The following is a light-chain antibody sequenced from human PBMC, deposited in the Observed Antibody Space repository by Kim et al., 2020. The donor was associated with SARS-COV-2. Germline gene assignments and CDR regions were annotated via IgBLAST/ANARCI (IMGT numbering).Light chain of an antibody. Sequence: QSALTQPASVSGSPGQSITISCTGTSSDVGGYNYVSWYQQYPGKAPKLMIYDVSKRPSGVSNRFSGSKSGNTASLTISGLQAEDEADIYCSSYRSSGYVFGTGTKVTVL. J-gene: IGLJ1*01. CDR2: DVS. CDR1: SSDVGGYNY. V-gene: IGLV2-14*03. CDR3: SSYRSSGYV.